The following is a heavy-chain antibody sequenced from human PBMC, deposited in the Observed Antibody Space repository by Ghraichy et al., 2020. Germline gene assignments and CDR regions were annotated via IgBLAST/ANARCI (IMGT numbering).Heavy chain of an antibody. V-gene: IGHV1-2*02. J-gene: IGHJ4*02. Sequence: ASVKVSCKTSGSTFSAHYVNWVLLSPRQGLEWMGWIDPSSGATDYAQKFQGRVTMTRDTAITTAYMELRSLEIDDTAVYYCASKLPADYWGQGTLVTVSS. CDR3: ASKLPADY. CDR1: GSTFSAHY. CDR2: IDPSSGAT.